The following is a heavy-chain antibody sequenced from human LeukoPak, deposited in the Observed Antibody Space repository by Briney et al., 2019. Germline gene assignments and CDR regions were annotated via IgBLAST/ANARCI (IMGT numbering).Heavy chain of an antibody. CDR3: ASGGVTVYSYGPDY. V-gene: IGHV1-69*13. J-gene: IGHJ4*02. CDR2: IIPEFDEA. Sequence: SVKVSCKASGYTFTSYDINWVRQAPGQGLEWVGTIIPEFDEAHYAQKLQGRVTISADDSATAAYMELRSLRSDDTAVYYCASGGVTVYSYGPDYWGQGTLVAVSS. CDR1: GYTFTSYD. D-gene: IGHD5-18*01.